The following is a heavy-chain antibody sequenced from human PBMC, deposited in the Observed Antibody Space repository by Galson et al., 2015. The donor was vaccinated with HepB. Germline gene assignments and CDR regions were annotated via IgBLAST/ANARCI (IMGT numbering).Heavy chain of an antibody. J-gene: IGHJ6*02. V-gene: IGHV3-48*02. CDR3: GKGSGFDSRYGVDV. CDR1: GFTFSSYG. D-gene: IGHD3-10*01. CDR2: IGGASSPI. Sequence: SLRLSCAASGFTFSSYGLNWVRQSPGKGLEWVSYIGGASSPIYYADSVKGRFTISRDDAKTSLYLQMNSLRDEDTAVYYCGKGSGFDSRYGVDVWGQGTTVTVSS.